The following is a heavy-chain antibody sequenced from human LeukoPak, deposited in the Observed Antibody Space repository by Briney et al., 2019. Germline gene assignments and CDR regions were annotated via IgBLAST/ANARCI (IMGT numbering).Heavy chain of an antibody. CDR1: GGSISNYY. CDR3: ARDQYSGRFDY. D-gene: IGHD1-26*01. CDR2: VYYSGSP. J-gene: IGHJ4*02. Sequence: PSETLSLTCTVSGGSISNYYWSWLRQPPGKGLECVGYVYYSGSPDYNPSLKSRVTISIDTSKNQFSLKLTSVTAADTAVYYCARDQYSGRFDYWGQGTLVTVSS. V-gene: IGHV4-59*01.